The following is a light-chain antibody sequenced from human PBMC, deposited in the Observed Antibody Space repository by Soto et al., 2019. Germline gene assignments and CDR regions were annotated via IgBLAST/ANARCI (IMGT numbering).Light chain of an antibody. CDR3: HQYYTTPYT. V-gene: IGKV4-1*01. CDR2: WAS. Sequence: DIVMTQSPDSLAVSLGERATINCKSSQSVLYSSNNKNYLAWYQQKPGQPPKLLIYWASTRESVVPDRFSGSGSGTDFTLTISSLQAXXVAVYYCHQYYTTPYTFGQGTKLEI. CDR1: QSVLYSSNNKNY. J-gene: IGKJ2*01.